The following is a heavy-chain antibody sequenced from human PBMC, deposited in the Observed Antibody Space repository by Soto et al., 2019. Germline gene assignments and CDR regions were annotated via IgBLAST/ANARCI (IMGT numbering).Heavy chain of an antibody. CDR2: ISAYNGNT. J-gene: IGHJ3*02. D-gene: IGHD6-13*01. CDR1: GYTFTSYG. Sequence: QVQLVQSGAEVKKPGASVKVSCKASGYTFTSYGISWVRQAPGQGLEWMGWISAYNGNTNYAQKLQGRVTMTTDTSTSTANMELRSLRSDDTAVYYCARWRIAAAGGDAFDIWGQGTMVTVSS. V-gene: IGHV1-18*01. CDR3: ARWRIAAAGGDAFDI.